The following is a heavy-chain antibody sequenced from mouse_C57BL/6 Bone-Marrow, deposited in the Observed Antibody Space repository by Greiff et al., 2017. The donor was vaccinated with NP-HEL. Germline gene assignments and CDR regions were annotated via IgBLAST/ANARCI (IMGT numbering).Heavy chain of an antibody. CDR1: GFTFSDYG. CDR2: ISSGSSTI. D-gene: IGHD1-1*01. J-gene: IGHJ3*01. CDR3: ARGPYYGSSYGDAY. Sequence: DVMLVESGGGLVKPGGSLKLSCAASGFTFSDYGMHWVRQAPEKGLEWVAYISSGSSTIYYADTVKGRFTISRDNAKNTLFLQMTSLRSEDTAMYYCARGPYYGSSYGDAYWGQGTLVTVSA. V-gene: IGHV5-17*01.